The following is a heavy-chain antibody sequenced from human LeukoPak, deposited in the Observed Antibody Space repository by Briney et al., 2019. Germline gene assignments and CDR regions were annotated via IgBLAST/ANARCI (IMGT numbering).Heavy chain of an antibody. V-gene: IGHV3-21*01. CDR2: ISSSSSYI. Sequence: GGSLRLSRAASGFTFSSYSMNWVRQAPGKGLEWVSSISSSSSYIYYADSVKGRFTISRDNAKNSLYLQMNSLRAEDTAVYYCARTMVRQPFDYWGQGTLVTVSS. D-gene: IGHD3-10*01. CDR1: GFTFSSYS. J-gene: IGHJ4*02. CDR3: ARTMVRQPFDY.